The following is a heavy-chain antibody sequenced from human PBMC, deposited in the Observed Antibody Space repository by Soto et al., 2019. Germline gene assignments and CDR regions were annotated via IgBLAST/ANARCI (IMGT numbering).Heavy chain of an antibody. D-gene: IGHD3-3*01. J-gene: IGHJ6*02. CDR2: IIPIFGAA. CDR3: RGGYDFWSGPSYYYGMDV. V-gene: IGHV1-69*13. Sequence: GASVKVSCKASGGTFSSYAISWVRQAPGQGLEWMGGIIPIFGAANYAQKFQGRATITADESTSTAYMELSSLRSEDTAVYYCRGGYDFWSGPSYYYGMDVWGQGTTVTVSS. CDR1: GGTFSSYA.